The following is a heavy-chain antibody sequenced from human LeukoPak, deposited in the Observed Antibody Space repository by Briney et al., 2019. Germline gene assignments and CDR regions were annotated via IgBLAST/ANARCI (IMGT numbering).Heavy chain of an antibody. CDR3: APSAFDY. CDR2: INPSGNST. Sequence: RASVKVSFKASGYTFTNYYMHWVRQAPGQGLEWMGIINPSGNSTSYAQKFQGRVTMTWDTSTSTVYMEVSSLRSEDTAVYYCAPSAFDYWGQGTLVTVSP. CDR1: GYTFTNYY. D-gene: IGHD3-10*01. V-gene: IGHV1-46*01. J-gene: IGHJ4*02.